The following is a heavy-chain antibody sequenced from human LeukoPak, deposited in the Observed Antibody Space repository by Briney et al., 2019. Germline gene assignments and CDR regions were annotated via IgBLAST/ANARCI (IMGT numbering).Heavy chain of an antibody. CDR1: GGSISSGGYS. J-gene: IGHJ5*02. D-gene: IGHD6-13*01. CDR2: IYQSGST. Sequence: SETLSLTCAVSGGSISSGGYSWSWIRQPPGKGLEWIGYIYQSGSTNYNPSLKSRVTISVDTSKNQFSLKLSSVTAADTAVYYCAGCHSSSRFDPWGQGTLVTVSS. V-gene: IGHV4-30-2*02. CDR3: AGCHSSSRFDP.